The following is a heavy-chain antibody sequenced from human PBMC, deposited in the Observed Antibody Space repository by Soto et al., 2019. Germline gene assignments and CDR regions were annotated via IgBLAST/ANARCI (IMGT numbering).Heavy chain of an antibody. CDR2: MNPNSGNT. CDR1: GYTFTSYD. Sequence: QVQLVQSGAEVKKPGASVKVSCKASGYTFTSYDANWVRQATGQGLEWMGWMNPNSGNTGYAQKFQGRVTMTRNTSISTAYMELSSLRSEDTAVSYCARERSSGWYVDYWGQGTLVTVSS. CDR3: ARERSSGWYVDY. J-gene: IGHJ4*02. V-gene: IGHV1-8*01. D-gene: IGHD6-19*01.